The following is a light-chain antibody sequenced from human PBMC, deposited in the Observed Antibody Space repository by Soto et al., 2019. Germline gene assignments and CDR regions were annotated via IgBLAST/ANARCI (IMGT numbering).Light chain of an antibody. CDR3: QRYNSAAAT. J-gene: IGKJ3*01. Sequence: DIQMTQSPSSLSASVGDRVTITCRASQGISNYLAWYQQKPGKVPKLLMYAASTLQSGAQSRFSGRGSGTVLTLTISSRQPKDVENYYWQRYNSAAATFGPGTKVDIK. CDR2: AAS. V-gene: IGKV1-27*01. CDR1: QGISNY.